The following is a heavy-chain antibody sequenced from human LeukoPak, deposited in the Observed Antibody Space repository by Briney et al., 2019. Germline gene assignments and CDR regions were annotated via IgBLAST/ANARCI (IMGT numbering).Heavy chain of an antibody. CDR3: ARDRTWDTADAFDI. CDR2: ISGSNSYI. Sequence: GGSLRLSCAASGFTFSSYSMNWVRQAPGKGLEWVSSISGSNSYIYYADSLKGRFTTSRDNAKNSMYLQMNGLRAEDTALYYCARDRTWDTADAFDIWGQGTMVTVSS. J-gene: IGHJ3*02. D-gene: IGHD1-26*01. CDR1: GFTFSSYS. V-gene: IGHV3-21*04.